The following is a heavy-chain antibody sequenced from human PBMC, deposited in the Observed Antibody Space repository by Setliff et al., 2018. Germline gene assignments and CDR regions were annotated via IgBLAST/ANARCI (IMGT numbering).Heavy chain of an antibody. CDR1: GYTFSHSG. Sequence: ASVKVSCKASGYTFSHSGITWVRQAPGQGLEWMGWISAYTGNTNYAPKLQGRVTMTTDASTSTAYMELRGLTSDDTAVYYRSRLVRYCTTTTCQSVPGAEVWGQGTLVTVSS. V-gene: IGHV1-18*01. D-gene: IGHD2-8*01. CDR2: ISAYTGNT. J-gene: IGHJ4*02. CDR3: SRLVRYCTTTTCQSVPGAEV.